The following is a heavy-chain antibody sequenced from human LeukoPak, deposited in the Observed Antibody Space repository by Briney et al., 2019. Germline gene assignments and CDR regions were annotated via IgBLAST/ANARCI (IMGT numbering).Heavy chain of an antibody. J-gene: IGHJ4*02. CDR3: VKGPRPDITVAHTVEN. Sequence: GGSLRLSCAASGFIFSNYAMSWVRQVPGRGLGWVSTISSRGDSTYVADSVKGRFTISRDNSKNSLYLQMNTVRAEDTAVYYCVKGPRPDITVAHTVENWGQGTLVTVSS. CDR1: GFIFSNYA. D-gene: IGHD6-19*01. CDR2: ISSRGDST. V-gene: IGHV3-23*01.